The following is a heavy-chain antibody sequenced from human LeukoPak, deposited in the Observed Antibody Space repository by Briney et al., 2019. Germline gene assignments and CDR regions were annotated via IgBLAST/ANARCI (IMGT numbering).Heavy chain of an antibody. D-gene: IGHD3-3*01. CDR3: AKGPHDFWSGYYTGDYFDY. CDR1: GFTFGSYA. CDR2: ISGSGGST. J-gene: IGHJ4*02. V-gene: IGHV3-23*01. Sequence: GGSLRLSCAASGFTFGSYAMSWVRQAPGKGLEWVSAISGSGGSTYYADSVKGRFTISRDNSKNTLYLQMNSLRAEDTAVYYCAKGPHDFWSGYYTGDYFDYWGQGTLVTVSS.